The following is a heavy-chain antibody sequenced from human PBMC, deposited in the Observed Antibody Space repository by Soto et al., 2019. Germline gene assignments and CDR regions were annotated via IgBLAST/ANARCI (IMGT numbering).Heavy chain of an antibody. CDR3: ARAHKLMTVGVVISGTDDWFEP. D-gene: IGHD3-3*01. V-gene: IGHV1-18*01. CDR1: DYTCTTYA. J-gene: IGHJ5*02. Sequence: QVQLVQSGPEVKKPGASVKVSCKASDYTCTTYAITWMRQAPGQALERMAWINTYIGNTNYAQKLQGRVTMTPDTATSTAHMEVRGLRSDDTAVYSCARAHKLMTVGVVISGTDDWFEPWGQGALVSVSS. CDR2: INTYIGNT.